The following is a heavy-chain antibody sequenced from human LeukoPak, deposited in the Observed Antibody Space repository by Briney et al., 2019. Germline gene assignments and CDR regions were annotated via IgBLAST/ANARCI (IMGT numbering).Heavy chain of an antibody. CDR1: GGSINSYY. CDR2: MYSSGST. CDR3: ARHRDSYYYYYYMDV. Sequence: SETLSLTCTVSGGSINSYYWTWIRQSAGKGLEWIGRMYSSGSTNYNPSLKSRVSMSVDTSKNQFSVKLTSVTAADTAVYYCARHRDSYYYYYYMDVWGKGTTVTVSS. J-gene: IGHJ6*03. V-gene: IGHV4-4*07.